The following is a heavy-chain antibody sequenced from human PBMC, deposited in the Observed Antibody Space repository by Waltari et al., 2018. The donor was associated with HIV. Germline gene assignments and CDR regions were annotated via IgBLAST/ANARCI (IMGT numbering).Heavy chain of an antibody. V-gene: IGHV3-74*01. CDR3: ARASHYIEFSTFDGDYYFDL. J-gene: IGHJ4*02. CDR1: GFRVRNPW. CDR2: INSDGSTR. D-gene: IGHD3-9*01. Sequence: VQLVESGGGSIKTGGSLRLSCAGAGFRVRNPWMVWVRQGPGKGLVWVARINSDGSTRNYADAVKGRFVISRDNSRNTVYLQLNSVKVEDTAVYFCARASHYIEFSTFDGDYYFDLWGRGTRVAVSS.